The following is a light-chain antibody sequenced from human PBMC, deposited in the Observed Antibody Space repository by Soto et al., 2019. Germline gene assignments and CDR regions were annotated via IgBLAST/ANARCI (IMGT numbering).Light chain of an antibody. V-gene: IGKV1-12*01. J-gene: IGKJ5*01. Sequence: DIQMTQSPSYVSASVGDRVTITCRASQGIKNWLAWYQQKPGKAPNLLIYTGSSLQSRVPSRFSGSGYGTDFTLTINSLQPEDFATYDCQQAASFPITFGQGTRLEIK. CDR1: QGIKNW. CDR2: TGS. CDR3: QQAASFPIT.